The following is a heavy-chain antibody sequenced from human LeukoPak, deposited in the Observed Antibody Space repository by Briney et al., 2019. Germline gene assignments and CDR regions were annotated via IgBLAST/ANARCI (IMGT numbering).Heavy chain of an antibody. V-gene: IGHV3-30-3*01. CDR3: ARDREMATIGLFDY. Sequence: GGSLRLSCAASGFTFSSYAMHWVRQAPGKGLEWVAVISYDGSNKYYADSVKGRFTISRDNSKNTLYLQMNSLRAEDTAVYYCARDREMATIGLFDYWGQGTLVTVSS. CDR2: ISYDGSNK. D-gene: IGHD5-24*01. CDR1: GFTFSSYA. J-gene: IGHJ4*02.